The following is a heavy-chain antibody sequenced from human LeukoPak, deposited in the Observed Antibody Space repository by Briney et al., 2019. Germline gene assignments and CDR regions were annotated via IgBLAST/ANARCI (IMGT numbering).Heavy chain of an antibody. CDR3: ARGGYYGSGNDFRFDP. Sequence: PSETLSLTCTVSGGSISSYYWSWIRQSPGKGLECIGYIHYTGSTNYNPSLKSRVTISVETSKNQFSLKLKSVTAADTAVYYCARGGYYGSGNDFRFDPWGQGTLVTVSS. J-gene: IGHJ5*02. V-gene: IGHV4-59*01. CDR1: GGSISSYY. CDR2: IHYTGST. D-gene: IGHD3-10*01.